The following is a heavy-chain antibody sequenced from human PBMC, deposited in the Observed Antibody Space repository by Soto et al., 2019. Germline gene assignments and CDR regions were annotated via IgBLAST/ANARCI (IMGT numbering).Heavy chain of an antibody. CDR1: GGSISSSSYY. CDR3: ARPALAGSEGDFDY. J-gene: IGHJ4*02. CDR2: IYYSGST. V-gene: IGHV4-39*01. Sequence: QLQLQESGPGLVKPSETLSLTCTVSGGSISSSSYYWGWIRQPPGKGLEWIGSIYYSGSTYYNPSLKSRVTISVDTSKNQFSLKLSSVTAADTAVYYCARPALAGSEGDFDYWGQGTLVTVSS. D-gene: IGHD6-19*01.